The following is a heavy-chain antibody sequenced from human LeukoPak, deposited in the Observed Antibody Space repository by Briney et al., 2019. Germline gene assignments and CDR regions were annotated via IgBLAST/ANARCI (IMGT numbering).Heavy chain of an antibody. Sequence: SETLSLTSAVYGGSFSGYCWSWIRQPPGKGLEWIGEINHSGSTNYNPSLKSRVTISVDTSKNQFSLKLSSVTAADTAVYYCARVPAAMKARYWFDPWGQGTLVTVSS. V-gene: IGHV4-34*01. CDR2: INHSGST. D-gene: IGHD2-2*01. CDR1: GGSFSGYC. CDR3: ARVPAAMKARYWFDP. J-gene: IGHJ5*02.